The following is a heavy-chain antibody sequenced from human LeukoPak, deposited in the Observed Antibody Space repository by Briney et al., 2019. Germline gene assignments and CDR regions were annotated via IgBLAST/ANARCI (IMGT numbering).Heavy chain of an antibody. Sequence: SETLSLTCTVSGRSISSYYWSWIRQPPGKGLEWIGYIYYSGSTNYNPSLKSRVTISVDTSKNQFSLKLSSVTAADTAVYYCARLSRLHAFDIWGQETMVTVSS. D-gene: IGHD6-25*01. CDR2: IYYSGST. V-gene: IGHV4-59*01. CDR3: ARLSRLHAFDI. J-gene: IGHJ3*02. CDR1: GRSISSYY.